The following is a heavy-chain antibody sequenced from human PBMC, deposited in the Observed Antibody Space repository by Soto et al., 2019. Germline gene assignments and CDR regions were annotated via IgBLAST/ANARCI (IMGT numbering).Heavy chain of an antibody. D-gene: IGHD2-8*01. CDR2: ISYDGSNK. CDR3: ARVHRMYYSYGMDV. Sequence: QVQLVESGGGVVQPGRSLRLSCAASGFTFSSYAMHWVRQAPGKGLEWVAVISYDGSNKYYADSVKGRFTISRDNSKNTLDRQMSSLSAEDTAVYYCARVHRMYYSYGMDVW. CDR1: GFTFSSYA. J-gene: IGHJ6*01. V-gene: IGHV3-30-3*01.